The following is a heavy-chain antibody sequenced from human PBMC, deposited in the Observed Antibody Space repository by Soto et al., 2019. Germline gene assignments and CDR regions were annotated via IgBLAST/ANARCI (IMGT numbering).Heavy chain of an antibody. D-gene: IGHD3-3*01. Sequence: QVQLQQWGAGLLKPSETLSLTCAVYDGSFTGFHWTWIRRPPGKGLEWIGEIKHSGSTNYNPSLTRRVTISVDTSKNQFSLKLNSVTAADTVVYYCARGVPFGHYSMDVWGQGTTVTVSS. J-gene: IGHJ6*02. CDR3: ARGVPFGHYSMDV. CDR1: DGSFTGFH. V-gene: IGHV4-34*01. CDR2: IKHSGST.